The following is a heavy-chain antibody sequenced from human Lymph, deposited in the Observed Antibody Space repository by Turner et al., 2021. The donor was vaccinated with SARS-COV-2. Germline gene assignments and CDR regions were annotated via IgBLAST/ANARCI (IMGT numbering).Heavy chain of an antibody. CDR2: IYHSGNN. CDR3: ATKYCSGGSCSYFDY. D-gene: IGHD2-15*01. Sequence: QLQLQESGPGLVKPSGTLSLTCAVSGGSIGPSNWWSWVRQPPGKGLEWSGEIYHSGNNNYNPSLKSRVPISVDKSKNQFSLKLSSVTAADTAVYYCATKYCSGGSCSYFDYWGQGTLVTVSS. CDR1: GGSIGPSNW. V-gene: IGHV4-4*02. J-gene: IGHJ4*02.